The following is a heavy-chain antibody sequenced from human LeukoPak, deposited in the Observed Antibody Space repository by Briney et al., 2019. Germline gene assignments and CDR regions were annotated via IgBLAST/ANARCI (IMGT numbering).Heavy chain of an antibody. Sequence: SETLSLTCAVYGGSFSGYYWSWIRQPPGKGLEWIGEINHSGSTNYNPSLKSRVTISVDTSKNQFSLKLSSVTAADTAVYYCARVRSYYGSGSYYLTDYYYYYGMDVWGQGTTVTVSS. V-gene: IGHV4-34*01. CDR1: GGSFSGYY. CDR2: INHSGST. D-gene: IGHD3-10*01. J-gene: IGHJ6*02. CDR3: ARVRSYYGSGSYYLTDYYYYYGMDV.